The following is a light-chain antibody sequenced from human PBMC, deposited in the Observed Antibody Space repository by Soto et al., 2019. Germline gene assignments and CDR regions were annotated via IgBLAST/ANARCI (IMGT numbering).Light chain of an antibody. J-gene: IGKJ5*01. CDR3: QQYENLPT. CDR2: DAS. Sequence: IHMTHSPSTLSGSVLYRVTITCRASQTISSWLAWYQQKPGKAPKLLIYDASNLGTGVPSRFSGSGSGTDFTFSISSLQPEDVATYYCQQYENLPTFGQGTRLEIK. V-gene: IGKV1-33*01. CDR1: QTISSW.